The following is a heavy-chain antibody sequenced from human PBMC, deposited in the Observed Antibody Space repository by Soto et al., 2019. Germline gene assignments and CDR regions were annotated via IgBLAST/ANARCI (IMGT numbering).Heavy chain of an antibody. Sequence: QVQLVQSGAEVKKPGSSVKVSCKASGGTFSSYAISWVRQAPGQGLEWMGGIIPIFGTANYAQKFQGRVTITADESTNTGYMELSSLRSEDTAVYYCASSGGRCYSSCLGHGMAVWGQGTTVTVSS. J-gene: IGHJ6*02. V-gene: IGHV1-69*12. D-gene: IGHD2-15*01. CDR2: IIPIFGTA. CDR3: ASSGGRCYSSCLGHGMAV. CDR1: GGTFSSYA.